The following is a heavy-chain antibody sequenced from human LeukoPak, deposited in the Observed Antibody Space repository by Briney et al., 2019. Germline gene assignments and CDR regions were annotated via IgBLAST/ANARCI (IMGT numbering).Heavy chain of an antibody. CDR3: TRTYSGWYYFNY. CDR2: IKSKTDGGTT. Sequence: GGSLRLSCAASGFTFSNAWMSWVRQAPGKGLEWVGRIKSKTDGGTTDYAAPVKGRFTISRDDSKNTVYLQMNSLKTEDTAVYYCTRTYSGWYYFNYWGQGTLVTVSS. V-gene: IGHV3-15*01. D-gene: IGHD6-19*01. J-gene: IGHJ4*02. CDR1: GFTFSNAW.